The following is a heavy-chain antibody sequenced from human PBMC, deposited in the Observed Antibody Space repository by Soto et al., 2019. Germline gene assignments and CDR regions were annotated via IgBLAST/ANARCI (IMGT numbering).Heavy chain of an antibody. J-gene: IGHJ6*02. CDR3: ARSEDCSSTSCYPDLHFYYYYGMDV. CDR1: GGTFSSYA. D-gene: IGHD2-2*01. V-gene: IGHV1-69*13. CDR2: IIPIFGTA. Sequence: ASVKVSCKASGGTFSSYAISWVRQAPGQGLEWMGGIIPIFGTANYAQKFQGRVTITADESTSTAYMELSSLRSEDTAVYYCARSEDCSSTSCYPDLHFYYYYGMDVWGQGTTVTVSS.